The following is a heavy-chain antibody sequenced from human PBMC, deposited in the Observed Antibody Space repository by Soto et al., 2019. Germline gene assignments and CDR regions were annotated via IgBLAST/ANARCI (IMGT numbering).Heavy chain of an antibody. CDR3: AKDRGARPYYDILTGWDAFDI. CDR2: MSWNSGSI. V-gene: IGHV3-9*01. J-gene: IGHJ3*02. D-gene: IGHD3-9*01. Sequence: EVQLVESGGGLVQPGRSLRLSCAASGCTFDDYAMHWVRQAPGKGLVWVSGMSWNSGSIGYAVSVKGRFTISRDSAKNSLYLQMNSLRAEDTALYYCAKDRGARPYYDILTGWDAFDIWGQGTMVTVSS. CDR1: GCTFDDYA.